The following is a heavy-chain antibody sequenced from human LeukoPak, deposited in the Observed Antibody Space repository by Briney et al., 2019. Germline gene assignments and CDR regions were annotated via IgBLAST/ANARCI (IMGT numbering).Heavy chain of an antibody. CDR3: ARGGHDGTYYLSY. Sequence: GGSVRLSCAASGFTFSLYSITWVRQTPGRGLEWVSSISSSGSYIYYADSVKGRLTVSRDNAKNSLSLQMNSLRAEDTAVYYCARGGHDGTYYLSYWGQGTLVTVSS. D-gene: IGHD1-26*01. CDR1: GFTFSLYS. V-gene: IGHV3-21*01. J-gene: IGHJ4*02. CDR2: ISSSGSYI.